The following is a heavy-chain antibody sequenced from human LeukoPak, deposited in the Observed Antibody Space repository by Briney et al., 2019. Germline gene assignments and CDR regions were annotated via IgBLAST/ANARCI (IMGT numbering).Heavy chain of an antibody. CDR1: GFMFDDYG. CDR3: ARDLTRTDN. J-gene: IGHJ4*02. V-gene: IGHV3-20*04. Sequence: GGSLRLSCAASGFMFDDYGMSWVRQAPGKGLEWVSGINWSGGRTDYGDSLKGRFTISRDNAKNALYLQMNSLRAEDTALYYRARDLTRTDNWGQGTLVTVSS. CDR2: INWSGGRT. D-gene: IGHD1/OR15-1a*01.